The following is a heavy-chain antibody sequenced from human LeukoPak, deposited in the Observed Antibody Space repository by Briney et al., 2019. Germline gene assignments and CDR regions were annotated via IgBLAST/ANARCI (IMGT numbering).Heavy chain of an antibody. Sequence: ASVKVSCKASGYTFTSYAMHWVRQAPGQRLEWMGWINAGNGNTKYSQKFQGRVTITRVTSASTAYMELSSLRSEDTAVYYCARGVAAGPDYYYYYGMDVWGQGTTVTVSS. D-gene: IGHD2-15*01. CDR2: INAGNGNT. CDR1: GYTFTSYA. CDR3: ARGVAAGPDYYYYYGMDV. V-gene: IGHV1-3*01. J-gene: IGHJ6*02.